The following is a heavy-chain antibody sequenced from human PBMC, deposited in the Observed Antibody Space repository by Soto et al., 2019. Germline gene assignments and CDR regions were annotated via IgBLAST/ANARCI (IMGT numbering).Heavy chain of an antibody. CDR3: SYSSSPLGFDF. CDR2: IIPMFEKT. CDR1: GGTFSSYV. V-gene: IGHV1-69*01. Sequence: QVQLVQSGAEVKKPGSSVKVSCKASGGTFSSYVISWVRQAPGQGLEWMGGIIPMFEKTTYAQRFQGRVTITADEATSTAYMELSSLISEDTAFYFFSYSSSPLGFDFWGQGTLVTVSS. J-gene: IGHJ4*02. D-gene: IGHD6-13*01.